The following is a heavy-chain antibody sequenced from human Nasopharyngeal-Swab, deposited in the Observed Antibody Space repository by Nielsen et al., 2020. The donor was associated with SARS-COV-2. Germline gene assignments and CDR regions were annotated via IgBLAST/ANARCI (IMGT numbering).Heavy chain of an antibody. CDR1: GGTFSSYA. V-gene: IGHV1-69*13. J-gene: IGHJ3*02. CDR2: IIPIFGTA. CDR3: ARFYDYVWGSYPQWTAFDI. Sequence: SVKVSCKASGGTFSSYAISWVRQAPGQGLEWMGGIIPIFGTANYAQKFQGRVTITADESTSTAYMELSRLRSEDTAVYYCARFYDYVWGSYPQWTAFDIWGQGTMVTVSS. D-gene: IGHD3-16*02.